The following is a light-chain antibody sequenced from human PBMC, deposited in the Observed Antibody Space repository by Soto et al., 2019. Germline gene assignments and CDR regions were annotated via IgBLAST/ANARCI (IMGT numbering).Light chain of an antibody. V-gene: IGLV2-14*03. CDR3: NSYTSSSTDV. CDR2: DVT. Sequence: QSALTQPASVSGSPGQSITISCTGTSSDVGGFNYVSWYQQHPGKAPKLMIYDVTNQPSGVSYRFSGSKSGTTASLTISGLQAEDEAEYYCNSYTSSSTDVFGTGTKVTVL. CDR1: SSDVGGFNY. J-gene: IGLJ1*01.